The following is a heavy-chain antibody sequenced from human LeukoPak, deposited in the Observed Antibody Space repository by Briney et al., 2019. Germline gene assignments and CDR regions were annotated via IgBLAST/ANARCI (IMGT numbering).Heavy chain of an antibody. V-gene: IGHV3-74*01. CDR2: IGPDGTGI. J-gene: IGHJ6*02. CDR1: GFSLSGYW. D-gene: IGHD2-8*02. CDR3: TRVQAGRSGLMDV. Sequence: PGGSLRLSCAASGFSLSGYWMHWVRQAPGKGLVWVSRIGPDGTGITCADSVKGRFTISRDIAKNTVYLQMNSLRAEDAALYYCTRVQAGRSGLMDVWGRGTTVTVSS.